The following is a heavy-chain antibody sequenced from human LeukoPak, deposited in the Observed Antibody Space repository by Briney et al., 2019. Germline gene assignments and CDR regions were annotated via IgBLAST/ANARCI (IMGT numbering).Heavy chain of an antibody. CDR3: ARHRSLGGYSGYDSPFDY. CDR1: GGSIDAGGYY. CDR2: IYYSGST. V-gene: IGHV4-61*08. D-gene: IGHD5-12*01. Sequence: SETLSLTCAVSGGSIDAGGYYWSWIRQPPGKGLEWIGYIYYSGSTNYNPSLKSRVTISVDTSKNQFSLKLSSVTAADTAVYYCARHRSLGGYSGYDSPFDYWGQGTLVTVSS. J-gene: IGHJ4*02.